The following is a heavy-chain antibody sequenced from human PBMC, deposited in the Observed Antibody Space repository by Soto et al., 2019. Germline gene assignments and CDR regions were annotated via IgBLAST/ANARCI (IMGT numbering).Heavy chain of an antibody. CDR1: GGSISTNDW. CDR3: ARDAAMARETARFDY. D-gene: IGHD2-2*01. V-gene: IGHV4-4*02. Sequence: QVQLQESGPGLVKPSGTLSLTCTVSGGSISTNDWWGWGRQPPGKGLEWIGEIYHSWITHYNPSHKSQITMSVDKSKNQSSLKLNSVTAADTAMYYCARDAAMARETARFDYSGQGTLVTVSS. J-gene: IGHJ4*02. CDR2: IYHSWIT.